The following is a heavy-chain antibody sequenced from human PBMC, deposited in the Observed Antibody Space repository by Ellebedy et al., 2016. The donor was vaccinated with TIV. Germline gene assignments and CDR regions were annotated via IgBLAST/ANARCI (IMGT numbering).Heavy chain of an antibody. CDR2: ISYSGST. CDR3: ARRSGYADF. CDR1: GGSISAYY. J-gene: IGHJ4*02. D-gene: IGHD3-22*01. Sequence: MPSETLSLTCTVSGGSISAYYWSWIRQPPGKGLEWIGYISYSGSTNYSPSLKSRVIISIDTSKNHFSLKLSSVTAADTAVYYCARRSGYADFWGQGTLVTVSS. V-gene: IGHV4-59*01.